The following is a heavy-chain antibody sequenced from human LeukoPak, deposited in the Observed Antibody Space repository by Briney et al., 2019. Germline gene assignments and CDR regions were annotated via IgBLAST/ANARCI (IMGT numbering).Heavy chain of an antibody. D-gene: IGHD6-19*01. CDR2: ISSSGSTI. J-gene: IGHJ4*02. CDR1: GFTFSSYE. Sequence: AGGSLRLSCAASGFTFSSYEMNWVRQAPGKGLEWVSYISSSGSTIYYADSVKGRFTISRDNAKNSLYLQMNSLRAEDTAVYYCARVYSSGWEFDYWGQGILVTVSS. V-gene: IGHV3-48*03. CDR3: ARVYSSGWEFDY.